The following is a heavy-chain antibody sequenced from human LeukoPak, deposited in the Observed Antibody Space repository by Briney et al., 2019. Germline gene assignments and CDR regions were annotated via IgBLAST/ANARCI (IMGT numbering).Heavy chain of an antibody. CDR1: GFTFGSCW. CDR2: INNDGSGT. CDR3: AKVEGASKASVY. Sequence: GGSLRLSCAASGFTFGSCWMHWVRQTPGKGLVWVSRINNDGSGTSYADSVKDRFTISRDNAKNILFLQMNSLRAEDTAVYYCAKVEGASKASVYWGQGALVTVSS. V-gene: IGHV3-74*01. D-gene: IGHD1-1*01. J-gene: IGHJ4*02.